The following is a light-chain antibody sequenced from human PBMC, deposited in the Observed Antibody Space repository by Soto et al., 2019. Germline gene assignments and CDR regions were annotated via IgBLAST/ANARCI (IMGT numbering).Light chain of an antibody. V-gene: IGLV2-8*01. J-gene: IGLJ2*01. CDR2: EVS. Sequence: QSALTQPPSASGSPGQSVTISCTGSSSDVGGHNHVSWYQQHPGKAPKLMIYEVSQRPSGVPDRFSGSKSVNTASLTVSGLQAEDEADYYCSSYAGSMNLIFGGGTKLTVL. CDR3: SSYAGSMNLI. CDR1: SSDVGGHNH.